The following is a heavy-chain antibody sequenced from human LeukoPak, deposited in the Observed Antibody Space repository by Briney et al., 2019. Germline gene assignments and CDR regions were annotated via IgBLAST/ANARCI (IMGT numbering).Heavy chain of an antibody. Sequence: SGTLSLTCAVSGGSISSSNWWSWVRPPPGKGLEWIGEIYHSGSTNYNPSLKSRVTISVDKSKNQFSLKLSSVTAADTAVYYCARATMVRGVIIRNWFDPWGQGTLVTVSS. CDR1: GGSISSSNW. J-gene: IGHJ5*02. V-gene: IGHV4-4*02. CDR3: ARATMVRGVIIRNWFDP. D-gene: IGHD3-10*01. CDR2: IYHSGST.